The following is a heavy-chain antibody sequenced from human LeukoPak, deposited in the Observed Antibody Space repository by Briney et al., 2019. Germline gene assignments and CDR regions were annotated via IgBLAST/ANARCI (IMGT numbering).Heavy chain of an antibody. D-gene: IGHD3-22*01. Sequence: EGSLRLSCAASGFTFNNYGMHWVRQAPGKGLEWVAFIRYDGSNTYYADSVKGRFTISRDNSKNTLYLHMNRLRAEDTAVYYCAKDPNRYDSSIYYCAYWGQGTLVTVPS. V-gene: IGHV3-30*02. CDR3: AKDPNRYDSSIYYCAY. CDR2: IRYDGSNT. CDR1: GFTFNNYG. J-gene: IGHJ4*02.